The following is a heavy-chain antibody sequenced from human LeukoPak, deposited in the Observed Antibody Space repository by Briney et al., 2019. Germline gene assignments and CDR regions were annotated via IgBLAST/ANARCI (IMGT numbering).Heavy chain of an antibody. CDR3: ARADYYGSGMGRNWFDP. Sequence: GGSLSLSCAASGFTFSSYWMSWVRQAPGKGLEWVANIKQDGSEKYYVYSVRGRFTISRDNAKNSLYLQMNSLRAEDTAVYYCARADYYGSGMGRNWFDPWGQGTLVTVSS. CDR1: GFTFSSYW. J-gene: IGHJ5*02. D-gene: IGHD3-10*01. V-gene: IGHV3-7*01. CDR2: IKQDGSEK.